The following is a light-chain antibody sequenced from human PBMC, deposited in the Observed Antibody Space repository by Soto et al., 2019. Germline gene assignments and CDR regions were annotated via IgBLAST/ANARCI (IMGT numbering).Light chain of an antibody. CDR2: GAA. V-gene: IGKV3-20*01. CDR3: QHYGSSLSIT. CDR1: QSVSSY. J-gene: IGKJ5*01. Sequence: ILLTKSRATLFLYPGERAALSCRASQSVSSYLAWYQQKPGQAPRLLIFGAATRATGIPDRFSGSGSGTDFTLTISRLEPEDFEVYYCQHYGSSLSITFGQGTRLEI.